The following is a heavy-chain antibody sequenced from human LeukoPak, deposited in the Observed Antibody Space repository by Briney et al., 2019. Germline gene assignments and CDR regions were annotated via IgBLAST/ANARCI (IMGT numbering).Heavy chain of an antibody. J-gene: IGHJ4*02. CDR1: GFTVSSNY. D-gene: IGHD3-9*01. V-gene: IGHV3-66*01. CDR3: AREVFDPQGFGYYFDY. CDR2: IYSGGST. Sequence: QSGGSLRLSCAASGFTVSSNYMSWVRQAPGKGLEWVSVIYSGGSTYYADSVKGRFTISRDNSKNTLYLQMNSLRAEDTAVYYCAREVFDPQGFGYYFDYWGQGTLVTVSS.